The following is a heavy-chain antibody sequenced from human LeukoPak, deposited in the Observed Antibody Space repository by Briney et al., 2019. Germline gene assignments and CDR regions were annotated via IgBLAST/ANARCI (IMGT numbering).Heavy chain of an antibody. CDR1: GFTFNSYW. CDR3: ARGLQLAMDY. Sequence: GGSLRLSCAASGFTFNSYWVHWVRQAPGRGLVWVSRINSDGSSTSYADSVKGRLTISRDNAKNTLYLQMNSLRAEDTAVYYCARGLQLAMDYWGQGTLVTVSS. J-gene: IGHJ4*02. CDR2: INSDGSST. D-gene: IGHD6-13*01. V-gene: IGHV3-74*01.